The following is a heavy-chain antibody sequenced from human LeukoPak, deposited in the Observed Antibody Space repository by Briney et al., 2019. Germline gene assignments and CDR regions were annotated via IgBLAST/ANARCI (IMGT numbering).Heavy chain of an antibody. D-gene: IGHD3-22*01. CDR3: ASQRDGVYDSSSYYPSYPFDY. CDR2: INHSGST. Sequence: SETLSLTCAVHGGSFSGYYWSWIRQPPGKGLEWIGEINHSGSTNYNPSLKSRVTISVDTSKNQFSLKLSSVTAADTAVYYCASQRDGVYDSSSYYPSYPFDYWGQGTLVTVSS. V-gene: IGHV4-34*01. J-gene: IGHJ4*02. CDR1: GGSFSGYY.